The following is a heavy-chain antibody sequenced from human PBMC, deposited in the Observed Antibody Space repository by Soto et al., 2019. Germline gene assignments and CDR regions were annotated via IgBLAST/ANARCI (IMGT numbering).Heavy chain of an antibody. CDR3: ARLISLSSSWYGVPWLYYFDY. Sequence: GASVKVSCKASGYTFTSYGISWVRQAPGQGLEWMGWISAYNGNTNYAQKLQGRVTMTTDTSTSTAYMELRSLRSDDTAVYYCARLISLSSSWYGVPWLYYFDYWGQGTLVTVSS. D-gene: IGHD6-13*01. V-gene: IGHV1-18*01. J-gene: IGHJ4*02. CDR1: GYTFTSYG. CDR2: ISAYNGNT.